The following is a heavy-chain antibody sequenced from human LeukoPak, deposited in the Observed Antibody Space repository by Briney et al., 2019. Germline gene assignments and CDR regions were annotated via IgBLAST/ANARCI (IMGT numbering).Heavy chain of an antibody. Sequence: GGSLRLSCAASGFTMSSNYMSWVRQAPGKGLEWVSLLYSGGRTFYADSVRGRFTISRDNSKNTLYLQLNSLRVEDTAVYYCASDTVTIDYWGQGNLVTVSS. D-gene: IGHD4-17*01. CDR3: ASDTVTIDY. J-gene: IGHJ4*02. CDR1: GFTMSSNY. CDR2: LYSGGRT. V-gene: IGHV3-53*01.